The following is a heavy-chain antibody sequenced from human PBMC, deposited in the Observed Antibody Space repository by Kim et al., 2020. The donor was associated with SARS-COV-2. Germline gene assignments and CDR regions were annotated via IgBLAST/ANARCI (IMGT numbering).Heavy chain of an antibody. CDR3: ARDRVRGVIGY. Sequence: TNYIPSLKSRDTISVDKSKNHVSLKLSSVTAADTAVYYCARDRVRGVIGYWGQGTLVTVSS. D-gene: IGHD3-10*01. CDR2: T. V-gene: IGHV4-4*02. J-gene: IGHJ4*02.